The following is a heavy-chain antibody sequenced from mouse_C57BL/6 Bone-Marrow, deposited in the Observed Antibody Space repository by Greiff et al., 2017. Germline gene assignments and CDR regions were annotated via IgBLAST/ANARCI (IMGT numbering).Heavy chain of an antibody. V-gene: IGHV1-52*01. CDR3: ARAIYDGYYAWFAY. CDR1: GYTFTSYW. Sequence: QVQLQQPGAELVRPGSSVKLSCKASGYTFTSYWMHWVKQRPIQGLEWIGNIDPSDSETHYNQKFKDKATLTVDKSSSPAYMQLSSLTSEDSAVYYCARAIYDGYYAWFAYWGQGTLVTVSA. D-gene: IGHD2-3*01. CDR2: IDPSDSET. J-gene: IGHJ3*01.